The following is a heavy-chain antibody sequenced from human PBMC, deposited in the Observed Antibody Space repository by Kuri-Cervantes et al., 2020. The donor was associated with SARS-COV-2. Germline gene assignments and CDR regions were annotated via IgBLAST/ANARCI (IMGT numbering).Heavy chain of an antibody. CDR3: ATEGGTYPGWFDP. D-gene: IGHD1-26*01. Sequence: GESLKISCAASGFPFRSYWMHWVRQAPGKGLVWVSRTNSDGISTSYADSVKGRFTISRDNAKNTLYLQMKSLRPEDTAVYYCATEGGTYPGWFDPWGQGTLVTVSS. CDR2: TNSDGIST. CDR1: GFPFRSYW. J-gene: IGHJ5*02. V-gene: IGHV3-74*01.